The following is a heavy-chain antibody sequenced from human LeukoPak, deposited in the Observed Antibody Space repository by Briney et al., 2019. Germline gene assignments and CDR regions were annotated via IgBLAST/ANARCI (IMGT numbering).Heavy chain of an antibody. J-gene: IGHJ6*03. Sequence: GGSLRLSCAASGFTFDDYGMSWVRQAPGKGLEWVSGINWNGGSTGYADSVKGRFTISRDNAKNSLYLQMNSLRAEDTAVYYCAKDIVATIPYYMDVWGKGTTVTISS. CDR1: GFTFDDYG. V-gene: IGHV3-20*04. CDR2: INWNGGST. D-gene: IGHD5-12*01. CDR3: AKDIVATIPYYMDV.